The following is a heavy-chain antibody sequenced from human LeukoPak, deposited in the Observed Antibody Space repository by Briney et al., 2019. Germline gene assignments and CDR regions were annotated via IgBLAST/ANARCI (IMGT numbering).Heavy chain of an antibody. Sequence: SETLSLTCVVYGGSFSDHSWSWIRQPPGKGLEWIGYIYYSGSTYYNPSLKSRVTISVDTSKNQFSLKLSSVTAADTAVYYCARSYYDILTGYYPLGYWGQGTLVTVSS. CDR1: GGSFSDHS. J-gene: IGHJ4*02. CDR2: IYYSGST. D-gene: IGHD3-9*01. CDR3: ARSYYDILTGYYPLGY. V-gene: IGHV4-30-4*08.